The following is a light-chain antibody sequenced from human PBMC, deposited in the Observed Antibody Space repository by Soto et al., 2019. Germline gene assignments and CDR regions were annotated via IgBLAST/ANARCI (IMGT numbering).Light chain of an antibody. Sequence: DIQMTQSPSSLSASVGDRVTITCRASQDIDNSLNWYQQTPGRAPRLLIYDASFLQTGVPSRFSGSGSGTDFTLTISSLQPEDFATYYCQQFDNLPYTFGQGTKLEIK. CDR2: DAS. V-gene: IGKV1-33*01. CDR1: QDIDNS. J-gene: IGKJ2*01. CDR3: QQFDNLPYT.